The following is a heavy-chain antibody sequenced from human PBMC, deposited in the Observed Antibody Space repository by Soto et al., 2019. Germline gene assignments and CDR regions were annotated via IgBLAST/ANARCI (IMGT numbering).Heavy chain of an antibody. J-gene: IGHJ3*02. CDR2: IYYSGST. Sequence: ETLSLTCTVSGGSISSSSYYWGWIRQPPGKGLEWIGSIYYSGSTYYNPSLKSRVTLSVDTSKNQFSLYLQMNSLRADDTAVYYCARSTPGNPFDIWGQGTMVTVSS. V-gene: IGHV4-39*01. CDR3: ARSTPGNPFDI. CDR1: GGSISSSSYY. D-gene: IGHD3-10*01.